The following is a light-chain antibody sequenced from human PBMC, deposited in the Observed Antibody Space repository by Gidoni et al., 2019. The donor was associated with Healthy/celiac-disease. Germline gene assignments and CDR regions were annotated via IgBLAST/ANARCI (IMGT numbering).Light chain of an antibody. CDR2: ENN. CDR1: SSNIGNNY. J-gene: IGLJ1*01. V-gene: IGLV1-51*02. CDR3: GTWDSSLSAGGV. Sequence: SVLTQPPSVSASPGQQVTISCSGSSSNIGNNYVSWYQQLPGTAPKLLIYENNKRPSGSTDRFSGSKSGTSDTLGSTGLQTGDEADYYCGTWDSSLSAGGVFGTGTKVTVL.